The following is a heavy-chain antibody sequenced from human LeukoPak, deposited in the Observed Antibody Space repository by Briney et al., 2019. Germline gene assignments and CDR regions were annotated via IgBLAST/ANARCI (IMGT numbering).Heavy chain of an antibody. V-gene: IGHV3-66*01. CDR1: GFTVSSNY. CDR2: IYSGGST. Sequence: GGSLRLSCAASGFTVSSNYMSWVRQAPGKGLEWVSVIYSGGSTYYADSVKGRFTISRDNSKNTLYLQMNSLRAEDTAVYYCARVGRDDYGDYLVSWGQGTLVTVSS. J-gene: IGHJ4*02. CDR3: ARVGRDDYGDYLVS. D-gene: IGHD4-17*01.